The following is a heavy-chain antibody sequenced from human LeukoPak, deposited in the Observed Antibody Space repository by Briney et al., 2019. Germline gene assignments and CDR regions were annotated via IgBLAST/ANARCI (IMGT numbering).Heavy chain of an antibody. Sequence: GGSLRLSCAASGFTFRSYAMHWVRQAPGKGLEWVSAFSSAESFTSYADSVKGRFTISSDNSKNTLYLQMESLRAEDTAVYYCVRRSRSGSGWFDYWGQGNLVTVSS. CDR2: FSSAESFT. V-gene: IGHV3-23*01. J-gene: IGHJ4*02. CDR1: GFTFRSYA. CDR3: VRRSRSGSGWFDY. D-gene: IGHD6-19*01.